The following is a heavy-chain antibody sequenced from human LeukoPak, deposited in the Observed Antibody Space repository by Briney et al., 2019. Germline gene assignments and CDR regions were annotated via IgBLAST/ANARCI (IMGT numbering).Heavy chain of an antibody. CDR3: ARGFSY. CDR1: GGSISSDSYS. V-gene: IGHV4-30-2*01. Sequence: SETLSLTCAVSGGSISSDSYSWSWIRQPPGKGLEWIGYIYHTGDTYYNPSLKSRVTISVDRSNNQFSLKVSSVTAADTAVYYCARGFSYWGQGTLVTVSS. D-gene: IGHD3-3*01. CDR2: IYHTGDT. J-gene: IGHJ4*02.